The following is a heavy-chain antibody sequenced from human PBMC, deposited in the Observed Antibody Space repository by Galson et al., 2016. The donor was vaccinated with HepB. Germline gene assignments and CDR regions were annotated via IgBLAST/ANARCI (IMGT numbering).Heavy chain of an antibody. J-gene: IGHJ1*01. CDR3: ARDQVGATFEYFQH. Sequence: SLRLSCAASGFTFNYYAMSWVRQAPGKGLEWVSGIFGNGGSTYYADSVKGRFTISRDNSKNTLYLQMSSLRAEDSAVYYCARDQVGATFEYFQHWGQGTLVIVSS. CDR2: IFGNGGST. CDR1: GFTFNYYA. D-gene: IGHD1-26*01. V-gene: IGHV3-23*01.